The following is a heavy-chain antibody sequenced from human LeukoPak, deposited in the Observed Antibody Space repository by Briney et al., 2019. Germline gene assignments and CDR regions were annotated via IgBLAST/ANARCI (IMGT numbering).Heavy chain of an antibody. CDR2: IYHSGST. J-gene: IGHJ4*02. V-gene: IGHV4-30-2*01. CDR3: ARASSGFGEYYFDY. Sequence: PSETLSLTCAVSGGSISSGGYSWSWIRQPPGKGLEWIGYIYHSGSTYYNPSLKSRVTISVDRSKNQFSLKLSSVTAADTAVYYCARASSGFGEYYFDYWGQGTLVTVSS. D-gene: IGHD3-10*01. CDR1: GGSISSGGYS.